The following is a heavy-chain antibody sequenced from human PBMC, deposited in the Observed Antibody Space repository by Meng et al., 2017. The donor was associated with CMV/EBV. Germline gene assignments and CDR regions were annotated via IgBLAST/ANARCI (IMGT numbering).Heavy chain of an antibody. CDR2: VDPEDGET. CDR3: ATERYQLLPGRSNWVDP. CDR1: YTFTDYY. D-gene: IGHD2-2*01. J-gene: IGHJ5*02. V-gene: IGHV1-69-2*01. Sequence: YTFTDYYMHWVQQAPGKGLEWMGLVDPEDGETIYAEKFQGRVTITADTSTDTAYMELSSLRSEDTAVYYCATERYQLLPGRSNWVDPWGQGTLVTVSS.